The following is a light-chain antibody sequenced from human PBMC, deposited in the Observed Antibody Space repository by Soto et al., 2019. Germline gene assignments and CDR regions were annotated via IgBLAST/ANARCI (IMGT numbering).Light chain of an antibody. J-gene: IGKJ2*02. CDR2: DAS. CDR1: QSISTW. Sequence: DIQMTQSPSTLSASVGDRATISCRDSQSISTWLAWYQQKPGKATKLLIFDASSLQSGVPSRFSGSGSGIEFTLTISSVQSDDFATYDCQQYNSFSGTFGQGTKLEIK. V-gene: IGKV1-5*01. CDR3: QQYNSFSGT.